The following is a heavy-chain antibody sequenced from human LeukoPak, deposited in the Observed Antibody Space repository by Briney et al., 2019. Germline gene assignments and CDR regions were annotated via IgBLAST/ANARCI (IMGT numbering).Heavy chain of an antibody. CDR3: ARRVAVPGSYYFDY. CDR1: GGSISSYY. Sequence: SETLSLTCTVSGGSISSYYWTWIRQPPGKGLEWVGFIYYSGATKYNPSLESRVTISLDTSNNQFSLRLNSVTAADTAVYYCARRVAVPGSYYFDYWSQGTLVTVSS. D-gene: IGHD2-15*01. V-gene: IGHV4-59*08. J-gene: IGHJ4*02. CDR2: IYYSGAT.